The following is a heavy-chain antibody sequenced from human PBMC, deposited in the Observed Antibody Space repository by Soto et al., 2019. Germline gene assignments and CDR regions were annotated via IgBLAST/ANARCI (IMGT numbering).Heavy chain of an antibody. CDR3: AKRADIVVVVAATGFDP. V-gene: IGHV3-23*01. CDR2: ISGSGGST. Sequence: EVQLLESGGGLVQPGGSLRLSCAASGFTFSSYAMSWVRQAPGKGLEWVSAISGSGGSTYYADSVKGRFTISRDNSKNTLYLQMNSLRAEDTAVYYCAKRADIVVVVAATGFDPWGQGTLVTVSS. D-gene: IGHD2-15*01. CDR1: GFTFSSYA. J-gene: IGHJ5*02.